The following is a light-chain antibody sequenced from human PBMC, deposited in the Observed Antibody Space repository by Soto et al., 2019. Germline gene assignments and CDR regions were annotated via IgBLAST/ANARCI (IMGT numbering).Light chain of an antibody. CDR2: DNN. J-gene: IGLJ2*01. CDR1: SSNIGNNY. Sequence: QSALTQPPSVSAAPGQKVTISCSGSSSNIGNNYVSWYQQLPGTAPKLLIYDNNKRPSGIPDRFSGSESGTSATLGITGLQTGDEADYYCGTWDSSLSAVVFGGGTQLTVL. V-gene: IGLV1-51*01. CDR3: GTWDSSLSAVV.